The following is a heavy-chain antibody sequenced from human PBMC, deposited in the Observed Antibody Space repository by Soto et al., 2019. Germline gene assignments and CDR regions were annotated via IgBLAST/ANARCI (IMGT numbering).Heavy chain of an antibody. V-gene: IGHV4-34*01. CDR2: INHSGST. D-gene: IGHD3-22*01. J-gene: IGHJ5*02. CDR3: ARGSDLYYYDSSGYSA. Sequence: SETLSLTCAVYGGSFSGYYWSWIRQPPGKGLEWIGEINHSGSTNYNPSLKSRVTISVDTSKNQFSLKLSSVTAADTAVYYCARGSDLYYYDSSGYSAWGQGTLVTVSS. CDR1: GGSFSGYY.